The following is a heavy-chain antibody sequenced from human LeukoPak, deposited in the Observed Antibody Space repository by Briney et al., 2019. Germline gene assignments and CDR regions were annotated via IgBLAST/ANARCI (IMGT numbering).Heavy chain of an antibody. CDR2: ISNDSSSI. CDR3: ARGLY. J-gene: IGHJ4*02. V-gene: IGHV3-48*04. CDR1: GFTFSRHS. Sequence: PEGSLRLSCAASGFTFSRHSMNWVRQAPGKGLEWVSYISNDSSSIYYADSVKGRFTVSRDNAKNSLYLQMNSLRAEDTAVYYCARGLYWGQGTLVSVSS.